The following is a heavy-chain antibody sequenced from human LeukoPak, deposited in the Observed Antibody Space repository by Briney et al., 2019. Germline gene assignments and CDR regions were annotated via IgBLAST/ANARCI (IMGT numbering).Heavy chain of an antibody. Sequence: PSETLSLTCTVSGGSISSYYWSWIRQPPGKGLEWIGYIYYSGSTNYNPSLKSRVTISVDTSKNQFSLKLSSVTAADTAVYYCASHLGYCSGGSCYRDAFDIWGQGTMVTVSS. V-gene: IGHV4-59*08. CDR2: IYYSGST. D-gene: IGHD2-15*01. CDR1: GGSISSYY. CDR3: ASHLGYCSGGSCYRDAFDI. J-gene: IGHJ3*02.